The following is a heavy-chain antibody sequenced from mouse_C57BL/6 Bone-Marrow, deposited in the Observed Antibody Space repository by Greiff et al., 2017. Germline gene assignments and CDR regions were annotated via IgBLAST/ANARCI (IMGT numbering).Heavy chain of an antibody. Sequence: VQVVESGAELARPGASVKLSCKASGYTFTSYGISWVKQRTGQGLEWIGEIYPRSGNTYYNEKFKGKATLTADKSSSTAYMELRSLTSEDSAVYFCARLGLRNWFAYWGQGTLVTVSA. CDR3: ARLGLRNWFAY. D-gene: IGHD3-1*01. V-gene: IGHV1-81*01. J-gene: IGHJ3*01. CDR1: GYTFTSYG. CDR2: IYPRSGNT.